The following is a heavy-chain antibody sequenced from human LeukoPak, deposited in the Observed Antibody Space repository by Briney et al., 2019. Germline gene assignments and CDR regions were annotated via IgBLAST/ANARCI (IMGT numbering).Heavy chain of an antibody. D-gene: IGHD6-19*01. CDR1: GITFSSYS. V-gene: IGHV3-33*01. J-gene: IGHJ4*02. CDR2: IWYDGSNK. CDR3: AREVVAVAGTSFDY. Sequence: GGSLRLSCGASGITFSSYSMNWVRQAPGKGLEWVAVIWYDGSNKYYADSVKGRFTISRDNSKNTLYLQMNSLRAEDTAVYYCAREVVAVAGTSFDYWGQGTLVTVSS.